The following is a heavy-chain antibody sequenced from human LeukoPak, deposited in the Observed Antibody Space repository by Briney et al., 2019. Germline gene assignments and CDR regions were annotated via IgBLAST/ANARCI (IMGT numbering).Heavy chain of an antibody. Sequence: GESLKISCKGSGYSFTNFWIGWVRQMPGKGLEWMGVISPGDSGIRYSPSFQGQVTISVDKSISTAYLQWSSLKASDSAMYYCVRRDYGSNNLDYWGQGTLVTASS. CDR2: ISPGDSGI. V-gene: IGHV5-51*01. CDR1: GYSFTNFW. CDR3: VRRDYGSNNLDY. D-gene: IGHD4/OR15-4a*01. J-gene: IGHJ4*02.